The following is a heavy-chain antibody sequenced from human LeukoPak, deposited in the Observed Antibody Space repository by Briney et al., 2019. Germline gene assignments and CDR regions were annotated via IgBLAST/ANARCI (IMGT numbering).Heavy chain of an antibody. CDR2: IKSKTDGGTT. D-gene: IGHD2-2*01. CDR1: GFTFSNAW. J-gene: IGHJ5*02. Sequence: PGGSLRLSCAASGFTFSNAWMSWVRQAPGKGLEWVGRIKSKTDGGTTDYAAPVKGRFTISRDDSKNTLYLQMNSLKTEDTAVYYCTIDYAAMYWFDPWGQGTLVTVSS. CDR3: TIDYAAMYWFDP. V-gene: IGHV3-15*01.